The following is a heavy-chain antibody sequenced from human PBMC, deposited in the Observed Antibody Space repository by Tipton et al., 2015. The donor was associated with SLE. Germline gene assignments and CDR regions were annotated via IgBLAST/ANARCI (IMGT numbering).Heavy chain of an antibody. CDR1: GGSISSHY. V-gene: IGHV4-59*11. J-gene: IGHJ4*02. D-gene: IGHD6-13*01. Sequence: TLSLTCTVSGGSISSHYWSWIRQPPGKGLGWIGYIYYSGSTNYNPSLKSRVTISVDTSKNQFSLKLGSVTAADTAVYYCARSAGYGSSWAHFDYWGQGTLVTVSS. CDR3: ARSAGYGSSWAHFDY. CDR2: IYYSGST.